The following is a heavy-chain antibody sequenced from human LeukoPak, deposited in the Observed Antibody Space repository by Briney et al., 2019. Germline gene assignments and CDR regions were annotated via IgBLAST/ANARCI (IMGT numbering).Heavy chain of an antibody. J-gene: IGHJ4*01. CDR3: AKWGDYDILTGYYDSDY. D-gene: IGHD3-9*01. CDR2: IGGRDGYT. V-gene: IGHV3-23*01. CDR1: GCIFSNYA. Sequence: GASLRLSCAASGCIFSNYAMSWVRQAPGQGLEWVSAIGGRDGYTYYADSVKGRFTVSRDDPKNTLYLQMNTLRVEDTAVYYCAKWGDYDILTGYYDSDYWGHGTLVTVSS.